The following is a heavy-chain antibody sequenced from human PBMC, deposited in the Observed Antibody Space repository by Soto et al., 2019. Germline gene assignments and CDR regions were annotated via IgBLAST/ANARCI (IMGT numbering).Heavy chain of an antibody. D-gene: IGHD3-3*02. CDR2: THYSGNT. V-gene: IGHV4-59*12. CDR1: GGSISSYY. Sequence: PSETLSLTCTVSGGSISSYYWSWIRQPPGKGLEWIGYTHYSGNTNYHPSLKGRVTISLDTSRNQFSLNLSAVTAADTAVYYCARHTWTIRAGFDYWGQGALVTVSS. CDR3: ARHTWTIRAGFDY. J-gene: IGHJ4*02.